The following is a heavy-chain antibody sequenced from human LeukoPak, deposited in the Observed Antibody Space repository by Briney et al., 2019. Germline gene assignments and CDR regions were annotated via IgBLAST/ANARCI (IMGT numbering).Heavy chain of an antibody. J-gene: IGHJ4*02. V-gene: IGHV3-48*03. CDR1: GFTFSSYE. CDR2: ISSSGSTI. CDR3: ARDQGDYFDY. Sequence: GGSLRLSCAASGFTFSSYEMNWVRQAPGKGQEWVSYISSSGSTIYYADSVKGRFTISRDNAKNSLYLHMNSLRAEDTAVYYWARDQGDYFDYWAEGTLVTVSS.